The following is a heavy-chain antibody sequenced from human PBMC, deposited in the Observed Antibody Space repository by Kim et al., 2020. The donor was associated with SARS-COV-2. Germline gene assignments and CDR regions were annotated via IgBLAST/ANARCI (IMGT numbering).Heavy chain of an antibody. V-gene: IGHV3-11*06. J-gene: IGHJ4*02. Sequence: GGFTIPRDNAKNSLYLQMNSLRAEDTAVYYCARDPYYYDSSGYYYGLFDYWGQGTLVTVSS. CDR3: ARDPYYYDSSGYYYGLFDY. D-gene: IGHD3-22*01.